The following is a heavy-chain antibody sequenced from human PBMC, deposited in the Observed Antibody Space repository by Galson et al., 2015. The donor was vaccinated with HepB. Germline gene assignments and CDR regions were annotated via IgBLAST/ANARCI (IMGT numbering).Heavy chain of an antibody. D-gene: IGHD3-3*01. CDR3: ASLYYDFWSGPSGFDP. Sequence: SLRLSCAASGFTVSSNYMSWVRQAPGKGLEWVSVIYSSGSTYYADSVKGRFTISRDNSKNTLYLQMNSLKAEDTAVYYCASLYYDFWSGPSGFDPWGQGTLVTVSS. CDR1: GFTVSSNY. CDR2: IYSSGST. V-gene: IGHV3-53*01. J-gene: IGHJ5*02.